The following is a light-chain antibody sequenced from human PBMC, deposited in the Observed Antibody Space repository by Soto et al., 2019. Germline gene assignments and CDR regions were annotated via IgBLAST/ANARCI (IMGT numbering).Light chain of an antibody. CDR1: SSDVGGYNY. J-gene: IGLJ3*02. CDR2: EVT. Sequence: QSALTQPASVSGSPGQSITISCTGTSSDVGGYNYVPWYQQHPGKAPKLMIYEVTNRPSGVSNRFSGSKSGNTASLTISGLQAEDEADYYCSSYASSITPVFGGGTKLTVL. V-gene: IGLV2-14*01. CDR3: SSYASSITPV.